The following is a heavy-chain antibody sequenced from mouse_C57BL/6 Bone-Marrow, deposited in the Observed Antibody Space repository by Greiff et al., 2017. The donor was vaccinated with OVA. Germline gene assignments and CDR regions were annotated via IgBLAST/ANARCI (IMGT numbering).Heavy chain of an antibody. CDR1: GFTFSSYG. CDR2: ISSGGSYT. Sequence: EVQRVESGVDLVKPGGSLKLSCAASGFTFSSYGMSWVRQTPDKRLEWVATISSGGSYTYSPDSVKGRFTISRDNAKNTLYLQMSRLKSEDTAMYYCARRGLLGMDYWGQGTSVTVSS. V-gene: IGHV5-6*01. J-gene: IGHJ4*01. CDR3: ARRGLLGMDY. D-gene: IGHD1-1*01.